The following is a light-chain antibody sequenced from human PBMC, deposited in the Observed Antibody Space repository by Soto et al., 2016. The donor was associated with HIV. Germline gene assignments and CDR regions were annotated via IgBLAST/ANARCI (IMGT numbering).Light chain of an antibody. CDR3: NSRDSRGNRGYV. CDR2: GKN. CDR1: SLRNYY. J-gene: IGLJ1*01. V-gene: IGLV3-19*01. Sequence: SSELTQDPAVSVALGQTVRITCQGDSLRNYYASWYQQKPGQAPVVVIYGKNNRPSGIPDRFSGSSSGNTASLTITGAQAEDEADYYCNSRDSRGNRGYVFGTGTKVAVL.